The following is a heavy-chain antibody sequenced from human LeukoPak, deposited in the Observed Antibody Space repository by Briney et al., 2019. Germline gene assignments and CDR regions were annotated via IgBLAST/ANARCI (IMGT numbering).Heavy chain of an antibody. Sequence: SETLSLTCTVSGGSISSYYWSWIRQPPGKGLEWIGEINHSGSTNYNPSLKSRVTISVDTSKNQFSLKLSSVTAADTAVYYCARGTRTFDPWGQGTLVTVSS. CDR2: INHSGST. CDR3: ARGTRTFDP. J-gene: IGHJ5*02. V-gene: IGHV4-34*01. D-gene: IGHD1-14*01. CDR1: GGSISSYY.